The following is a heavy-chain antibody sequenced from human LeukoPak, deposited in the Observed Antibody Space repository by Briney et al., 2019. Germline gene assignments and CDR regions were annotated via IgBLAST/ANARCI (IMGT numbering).Heavy chain of an antibody. CDR2: ISSSSSTI. CDR3: ARSEGIAVADAVDY. CDR1: GFTFSSYS. Sequence: GGSLRLSCAASGFTFSSYSMNWVRQAPGKGLEWVSYISSSSSTIYYADSVKGRFTISRDNAKNSLYLQINSLRDEDTAVYYCARSEGIAVADAVDYWGQGTLVTVSS. J-gene: IGHJ4*02. V-gene: IGHV3-48*02. D-gene: IGHD6-19*01.